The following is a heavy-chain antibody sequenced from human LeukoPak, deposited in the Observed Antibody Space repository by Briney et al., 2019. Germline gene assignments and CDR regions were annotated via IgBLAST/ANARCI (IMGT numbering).Heavy chain of an antibody. CDR3: ARDLAPYDVDY. Sequence: SLSASSKASRGIPTSYAISSVRQAPGQGLERIGMSISILGGANYAPKFQGRVTITADKSTSTAYMYLSSLRSEDTAVYYCARDLAPYDVDYWGQGTLVTVSS. J-gene: IGHJ4*02. CDR1: RGIPTSYA. D-gene: IGHD1-1*01. V-gene: IGHV1-69*04. CDR2: SISILGGA.